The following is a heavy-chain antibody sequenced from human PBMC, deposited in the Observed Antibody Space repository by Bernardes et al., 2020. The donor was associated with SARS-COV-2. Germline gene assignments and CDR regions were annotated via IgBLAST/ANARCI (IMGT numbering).Heavy chain of an antibody. J-gene: IGHJ6*02. CDR2: TYYRSKWYN. CDR3: ARGGSSIVLMVFSYYYYYGMDV. V-gene: IGHV6-1*01. CDR1: GDSVSSNSAA. Sequence: TLSLTCAISGDSVSSNSAAWNWIRQSPSRGLEWLGRTYYRSKWYNDYAVSVKSRITINPDTSKNQFSLQLNSVTPEDTAVYYCARGGSSIVLMVFSYYYYYGMDVWGQGTTVTVSS. D-gene: IGHD2-8*01.